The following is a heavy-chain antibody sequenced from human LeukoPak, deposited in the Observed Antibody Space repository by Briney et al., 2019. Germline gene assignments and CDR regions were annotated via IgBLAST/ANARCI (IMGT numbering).Heavy chain of an antibody. CDR1: GFTFSSYW. J-gene: IGHJ4*02. CDR2: IKQDGSEK. V-gene: IGHV3-7*04. Sequence: GGSLRLSCTASGFTFSSYWMDWVRQAPGKGLEWVANIKQDGSEKYYVDSVKGRFTISRDNAKKSLYLQMNSLRAEDTAVYYCARETEMANLDYWGQGTLVTVSS. CDR3: ARETEMANLDY. D-gene: IGHD5-24*01.